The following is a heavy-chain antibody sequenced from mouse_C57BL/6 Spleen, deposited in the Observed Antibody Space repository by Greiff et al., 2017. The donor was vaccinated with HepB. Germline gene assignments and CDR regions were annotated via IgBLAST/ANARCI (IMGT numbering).Heavy chain of an antibody. J-gene: IGHJ2*01. D-gene: IGHD2-1*01. Sequence: QVQLQQSGAELVMPGASVKLSCKASGYTFTSYWMHWVKQRPGQGLEWIGEIDPSDSYTNYNQKFKGKSTLTVDKSSSKAYMQLSSLTSEDSAVYYCARGRGNYDYFDYWGQGTTLTVSS. CDR3: ARGRGNYDYFDY. CDR1: GYTFTSYW. CDR2: IDPSDSYT. V-gene: IGHV1-69*01.